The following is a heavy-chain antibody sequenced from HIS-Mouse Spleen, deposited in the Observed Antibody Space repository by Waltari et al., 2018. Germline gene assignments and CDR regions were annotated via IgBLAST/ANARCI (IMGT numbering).Heavy chain of an antibody. J-gene: IGHJ3*02. Sequence: QVQLQESGPGLLNPSAPLSLPSTVSGGSISSYYSSRLPQPAGTGLAWIGRIYTSGSTNYNPSLKSRVTMSVDTSKNQFSLKLSSVTAADTAVYYCARDFHDFWSGYYGGDKKHDAFDIWGQGTMVTVSS. CDR3: ARDFHDFWSGYYGGDKKHDAFDI. CDR2: IYTSGST. CDR1: GGSISSYY. V-gene: IGHV4-4*07. D-gene: IGHD3-3*01.